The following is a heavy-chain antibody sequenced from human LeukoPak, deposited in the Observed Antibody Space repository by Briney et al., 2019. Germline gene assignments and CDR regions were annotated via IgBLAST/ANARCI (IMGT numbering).Heavy chain of an antibody. CDR1: GFSFRTYS. CDR2: ISGSGNGT. V-gene: IGHV3-23*01. CDR3: AKRTMSAFDS. J-gene: IGHJ4*02. Sequence: GGSPRLSCKASGFSFRTYSMNWVRQAAGKGIEWLSGISGSGNGTYYADSVTGRFTISRDNSKNVVYLQMNSLTVQDAATYYCAKRTMSAFDSGGQGTLLIVSS.